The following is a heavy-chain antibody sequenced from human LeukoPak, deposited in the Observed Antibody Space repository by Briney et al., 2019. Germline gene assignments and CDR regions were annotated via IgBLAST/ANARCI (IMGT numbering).Heavy chain of an antibody. Sequence: GGSLSLSCAASGFTFSSYSMNWVRQPPGKGLEWVSSISSSSSYIYYPASVKGRFTISRDNAKNSLYLQMNSLRAEDTAVYYCARDRVVGPAGQNWFDPWGQGTLVTVSS. V-gene: IGHV3-21*01. CDR3: ARDRVVGPAGQNWFDP. D-gene: IGHD3-22*01. CDR2: ISSSSSYI. J-gene: IGHJ5*02. CDR1: GFTFSSYS.